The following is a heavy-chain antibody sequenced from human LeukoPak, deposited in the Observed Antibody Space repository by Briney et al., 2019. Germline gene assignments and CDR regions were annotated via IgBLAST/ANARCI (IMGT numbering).Heavy chain of an antibody. CDR1: GFTFTNYA. CDR3: ARFSTPFTVTTNLDY. Sequence: ASVKVSCKASGFTFTNYAVSWVRQAPGQGLAWMGWISVYNSNTNYAQKLQGRVTMTTDTSTSTAYMELRSLRSDDTAVYYCARFSTPFTVTTNLDYWGQGTLVTVSS. V-gene: IGHV1-18*01. D-gene: IGHD4-17*01. CDR2: ISVYNSNT. J-gene: IGHJ4*02.